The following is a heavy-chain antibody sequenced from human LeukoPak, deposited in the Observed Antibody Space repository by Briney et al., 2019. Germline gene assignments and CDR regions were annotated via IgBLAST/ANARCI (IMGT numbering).Heavy chain of an antibody. J-gene: IGHJ4*02. V-gene: IGHV4-59*01. D-gene: IGHD3-10*01. Sequence: SETLSLTCTVSSGSFNIYYWNWVRQSPGKGLEWLGYTFHTGSTNYNPSLKSRVVMSVDTAKNQFSLKLISVTAADTAVYYCARGGTRQISSCDFDYWGQGALVTVSS. CDR3: ARGGTRQISSCDFDY. CDR2: TFHTGST. CDR1: SGSFNIYY.